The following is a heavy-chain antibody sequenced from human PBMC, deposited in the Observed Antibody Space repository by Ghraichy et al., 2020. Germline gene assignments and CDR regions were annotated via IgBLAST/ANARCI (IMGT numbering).Heavy chain of an antibody. D-gene: IGHD2-2*01. CDR2: ISYDGSNK. CDR3: ARDLKIVVVPAATPPKNANPRALYYYYGMDV. Sequence: GGSLRLSCAASGFTFSSYAMHWVRQAPGKGLEWVAVISYDGSNKYYADSVKGRFTISRDNSKNTLYLQMNSLRAEDTAVYYCARDLKIVVVPAATPPKNANPRALYYYYGMDVWGQGTTVTVSS. V-gene: IGHV3-30-3*01. CDR1: GFTFSSYA. J-gene: IGHJ6*02.